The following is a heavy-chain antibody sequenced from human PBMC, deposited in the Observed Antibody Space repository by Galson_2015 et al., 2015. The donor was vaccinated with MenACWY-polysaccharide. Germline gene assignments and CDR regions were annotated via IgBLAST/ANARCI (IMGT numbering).Heavy chain of an antibody. J-gene: IGHJ4*02. CDR3: ARAYVATVTTDYFDY. CDR1: GYTFTGYY. CDR2: INPNSGGT. D-gene: IGHD4-17*01. V-gene: IGHV1-2*02. Sequence: SVKVSCKASGYTFTGYYLHWVRQAPGQGLEWMGWINPNSGGTNYAQMFQGRVTMTRDTSISTAYMELSRLRSDDTAVCYCARAYVATVTTDYFDYWGQGTLGTVSS.